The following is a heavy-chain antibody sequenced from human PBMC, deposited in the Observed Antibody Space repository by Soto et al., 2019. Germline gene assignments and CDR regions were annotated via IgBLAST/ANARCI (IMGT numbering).Heavy chain of an antibody. CDR2: IIPILGIA. V-gene: IGHV1-69*02. CDR1: GGTFSSYT. Sequence: QVQLVQSGAEVKKPGSSVKVSCKASGGTFSSYTISWVRQAPGQGLEWMGRIIPILGIANYAQKFQGRVTITADKSTSTAFMELRSLRSEDTAVYYCARGGSYATNRAEYYFDYWGQGTLVIVSS. CDR3: ARGGSYATNRAEYYFDY. J-gene: IGHJ4*02. D-gene: IGHD2-15*01.